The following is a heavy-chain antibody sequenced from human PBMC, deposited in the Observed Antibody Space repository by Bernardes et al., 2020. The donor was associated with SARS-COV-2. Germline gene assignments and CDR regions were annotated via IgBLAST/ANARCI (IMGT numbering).Heavy chain of an antibody. CDR2: INTDGSST. J-gene: IGHJ4*02. D-gene: IGHD6-25*01. Sequence: GGSLRLSCAASGFTFSNYWMHWVRQAPGKGLVWVSRINTDGSSTNYADSVMGLFTISRDNAKNTLYLQMNSLRAEDTAVYYCARVAFSSVWYIDYWGQGTLVTVSS. CDR3: ARVAFSSVWYIDY. V-gene: IGHV3-74*01. CDR1: GFTFSNYW.